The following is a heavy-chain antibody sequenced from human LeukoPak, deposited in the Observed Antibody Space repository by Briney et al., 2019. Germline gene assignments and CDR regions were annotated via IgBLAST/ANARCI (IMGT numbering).Heavy chain of an antibody. Sequence: SETLSLTCTVSGGSIGTYYWSWIRQPPGKGLEWIGYIYYSGSTNYNPSLKSRVTISVDTPKNQFSLKLSSVTAADTAVYYCARGCSNTSCLYHYYYMDVWGKGTTVTVSS. CDR3: ARGCSNTSCLYHYYYMDV. J-gene: IGHJ6*03. D-gene: IGHD2-2*01. CDR2: IYYSGST. CDR1: GGSIGTYY. V-gene: IGHV4-59*01.